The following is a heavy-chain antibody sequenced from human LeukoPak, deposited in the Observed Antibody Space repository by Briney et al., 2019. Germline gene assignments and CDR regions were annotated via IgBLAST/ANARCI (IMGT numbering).Heavy chain of an antibody. V-gene: IGHV1-69*04. CDR1: GGTFSSYA. D-gene: IGHD3-10*01. Sequence: GASVKVSCKASGGTFSSYAISWVRQAPGQGLEWMGRIIPILGIANYAQKFQGRVTITADKSTSTAYVELSSLRSEDTAVYYCAGTYYYGSGSYYPLDYWGQGTLVTVSS. J-gene: IGHJ4*02. CDR3: AGTYYYGSGSYYPLDY. CDR2: IIPILGIA.